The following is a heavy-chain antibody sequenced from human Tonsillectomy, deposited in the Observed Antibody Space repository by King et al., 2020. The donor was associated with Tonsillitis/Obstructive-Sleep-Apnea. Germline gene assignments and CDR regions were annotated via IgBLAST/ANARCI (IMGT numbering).Heavy chain of an antibody. J-gene: IGHJ1*01. V-gene: IGHV3-15*01. D-gene: IGHD4-11*01. Sequence: VQLVESGGGLVKPGGSLRLSCAASGFTFSNAWMSWVRQAPGKGLEWVGRIKSKTDGGTTDYAAPVKGRFTISSEDSKNTLYLQMNCLKTEDTAVYYCTTDPSTVPSRGWGQGTLITVSA. CDR2: IKSKTDGGTT. CDR3: TTDPSTVPSRG. CDR1: GFTFSNAW.